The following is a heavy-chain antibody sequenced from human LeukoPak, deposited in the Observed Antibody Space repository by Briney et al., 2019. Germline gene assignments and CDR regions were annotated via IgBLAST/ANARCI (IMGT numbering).Heavy chain of an antibody. V-gene: IGHV3-9*01. CDR3: AKDSDWGSYRYAHFDY. CDR1: GFTFDDYA. J-gene: IGHJ4*02. D-gene: IGHD3-16*02. Sequence: PGGSLRLSCAASGFTFDDYAMHWVRQAPGKGLEWVSGISWNSGSIGYADSVKGGFTISRDNAKNSLYLQMNSLRAEDTALYYCAKDSDWGSYRYAHFDYWGRGTLVTVSS. CDR2: ISWNSGSI.